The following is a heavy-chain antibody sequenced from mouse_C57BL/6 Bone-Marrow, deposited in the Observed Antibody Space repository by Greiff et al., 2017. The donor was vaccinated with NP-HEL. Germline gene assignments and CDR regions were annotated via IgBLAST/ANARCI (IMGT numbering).Heavy chain of an antibody. CDR2: IFPGSGST. V-gene: IGHV1-75*01. D-gene: IGHD2-3*01. Sequence: QVQLQQSGPELVKPGASVKISCKASGYTFTDYYINWVQQRPGQGLEWIGWIFPGSGSTYYNEKFTGQATLTVDKSSSTAYMLLSSLTSEDSAVYFCARKGDGYYWFAYWGQGTLVTVSA. J-gene: IGHJ3*01. CDR1: GYTFTDYY. CDR3: ARKGDGYYWFAY.